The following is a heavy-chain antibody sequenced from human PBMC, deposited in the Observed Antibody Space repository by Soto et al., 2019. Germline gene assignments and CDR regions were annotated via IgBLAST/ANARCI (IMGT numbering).Heavy chain of an antibody. Sequence: QVQLVQSGAEVKKPGASVKVSCKASGYTFTSYGISWVRQAPGQGLEWMGWISAYNGNTNYAQKLQGRVPMTTDTSTSTAYMELRSLRSDDTAVYYCARDLGSYYYGSGSYYRTGPTNFDYWGQGTLVTVSS. D-gene: IGHD3-10*01. J-gene: IGHJ4*02. CDR1: GYTFTSYG. V-gene: IGHV1-18*01. CDR3: ARDLGSYYYGSGSYYRTGPTNFDY. CDR2: ISAYNGNT.